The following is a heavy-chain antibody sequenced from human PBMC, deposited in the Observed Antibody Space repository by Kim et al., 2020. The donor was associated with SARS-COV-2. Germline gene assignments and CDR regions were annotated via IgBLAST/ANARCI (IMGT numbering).Heavy chain of an antibody. CDR2: ISHSGGEK. Sequence: GGSLRLSCAASGFTFSSYWMSWVRQAPGKGLEWVANISHSGGEKYYVDSVKGRFTISRDNSKNSLYLQMNSLRAEDTAVYYCARDAYGSGPGWFDPWGQG. J-gene: IGHJ5*02. CDR3: ARDAYGSGPGWFDP. CDR1: GFTFSSYW. V-gene: IGHV3-7*01. D-gene: IGHD3-10*01.